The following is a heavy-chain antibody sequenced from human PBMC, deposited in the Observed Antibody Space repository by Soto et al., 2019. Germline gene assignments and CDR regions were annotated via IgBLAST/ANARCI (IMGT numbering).Heavy chain of an antibody. CDR2: IYYSGST. J-gene: IGHJ6*03. CDR1: GGSISSSSYY. V-gene: IGHV4-39*01. D-gene: IGHD2-2*01. CDR3: ARLPYCSRTSCYDHYYYYMDV. Sequence: QLQLQESGPGLVKPSETLSLTCTVSGGSISSSSYYWGWIRQPPGKGLEWIGSIYYSGSTYYNPYLKSRVTISVATSKDQCSLKLSSVTAADTAVYYCARLPYCSRTSCYDHYYYYMDVWGKGTTVTVSS.